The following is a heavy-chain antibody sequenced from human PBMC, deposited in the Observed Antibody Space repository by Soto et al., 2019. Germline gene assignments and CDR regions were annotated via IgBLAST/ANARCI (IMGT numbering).Heavy chain of an antibody. J-gene: IGHJ4*02. CDR1: GFTFSGYN. Sequence: GGSLRLSCAASGFTFSGYNMNWVRQAPGKGLECVSYIISSSSTIYYADSVKGRFTISRDNAKNSPYLQMNSLRDEDTAVYYCARDGVAEIDYWGQGTLVTVSS. CDR3: ARDGVAEIDY. CDR2: IISSSSTI. D-gene: IGHD2-15*01. V-gene: IGHV3-48*02.